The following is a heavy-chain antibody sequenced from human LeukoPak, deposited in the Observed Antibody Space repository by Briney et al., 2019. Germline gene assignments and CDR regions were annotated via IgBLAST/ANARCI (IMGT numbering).Heavy chain of an antibody. Sequence: GRSLRLSCAASGFTFSSYVMHWVRQAPGKGLEWVAIISYDGSNEYYADSVKGRFTISRDNSKNTLILQMNSLRAEDTAVYYCAKSGYNRFDYWGQGILVTVSS. J-gene: IGHJ4*02. D-gene: IGHD5-24*01. CDR3: AKSGYNRFDY. CDR1: GFTFSSYV. CDR2: ISYDGSNE. V-gene: IGHV3-30*04.